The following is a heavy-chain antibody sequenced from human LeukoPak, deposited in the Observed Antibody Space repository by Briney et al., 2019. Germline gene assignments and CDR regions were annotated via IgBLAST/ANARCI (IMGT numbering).Heavy chain of an antibody. V-gene: IGHV3-7*03. CDR1: GFTFSSYW. D-gene: IGHD3-22*01. Sequence: PGGSLRLSCAASGFTFSSYWMSWVRQAPGKGLEWVANIKQDGSEKYYVDSVKGRFTISRDNAKNSLYLQMNSLRAEDTAVYYCAKAEYYDSSGDYYFDYWGQGTLVTVSS. CDR3: AKAEYYDSSGDYYFDY. J-gene: IGHJ4*02. CDR2: IKQDGSEK.